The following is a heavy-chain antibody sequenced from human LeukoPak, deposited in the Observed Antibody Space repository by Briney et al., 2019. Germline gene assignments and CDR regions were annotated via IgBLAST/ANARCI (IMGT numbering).Heavy chain of an antibody. CDR1: GFTFSSYS. CDR2: ISSSSSYI. D-gene: IGHD5-24*01. CDR3: AKRNGYNYLAWPFDY. Sequence: GGSLRLSCAASGFTFSSYSMNWVRQAPGKGLEWVSSISSSSSYIYYADSVKGRFTISRDNSKNTLYLQMNSLRAEDTAVYYCAKRNGYNYLAWPFDYWGQGTLVTVSS. V-gene: IGHV3-21*06. J-gene: IGHJ4*02.